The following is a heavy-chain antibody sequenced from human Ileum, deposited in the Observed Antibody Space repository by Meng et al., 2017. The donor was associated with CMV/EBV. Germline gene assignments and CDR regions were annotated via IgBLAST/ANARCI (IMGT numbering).Heavy chain of an antibody. CDR3: AKHDYDFWTGYNLYFGY. Sequence: GESLKISCAASGFTLSSYAMGWVRQAPGKGLQWVSDIGGRDDTTFYADSVKGRFSISRDNSKNTLYLQMNSLRVEDTAIYYCAKHDYDFWTGYNLYFGYWGQGAAVTVSS. J-gene: IGHJ4*02. V-gene: IGHV3-23*01. CDR2: IGGRDDTT. D-gene: IGHD3-3*01. CDR1: GFTLSSYA.